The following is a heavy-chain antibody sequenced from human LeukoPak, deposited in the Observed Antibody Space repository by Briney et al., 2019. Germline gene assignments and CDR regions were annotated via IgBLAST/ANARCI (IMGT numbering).Heavy chain of an antibody. V-gene: IGHV3-48*04. CDR3: ARDFDYGDYIDF. D-gene: IGHD4/OR15-4a*01. CDR1: GFTFSTYT. J-gene: IGHJ4*02. CDR2: ISSGGLTI. Sequence: QPGGSLRLSCVASGFTFSTYTFNWVRQAPGKGLEWLSYISSGGLTIFYAGSVKGRFTISRDNTKNAIYLDMTNLRAEDTAVYYCARDFDYGDYIDFWGQGTLVAVSS.